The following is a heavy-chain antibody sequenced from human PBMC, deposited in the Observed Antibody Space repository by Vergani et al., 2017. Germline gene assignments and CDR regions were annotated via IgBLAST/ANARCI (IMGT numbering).Heavy chain of an antibody. CDR2: ISWNSKSE. CDR3: AKDLSYSNAGPNFDS. D-gene: IGHD4-11*01. V-gene: IGHV3-9*01. CDR1: GFIFDDYA. Sequence: DVHLVESGGDLVEPGRSLRFSCAASGFIFDDYAMHWVRHVPGKGLEWVSGISWNSKSEAYADSVKGRFAISRDNAKNSMYLQMNSLRVADTAMYFCAKDLSYSNAGPNFDSRGEGPLVTVSS. J-gene: IGHJ4*02.